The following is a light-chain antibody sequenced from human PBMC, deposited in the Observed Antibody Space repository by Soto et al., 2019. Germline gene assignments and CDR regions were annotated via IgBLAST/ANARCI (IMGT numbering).Light chain of an antibody. CDR2: GAS. V-gene: IGKV3-11*01. Sequence: EIVLTQSPATLSLSPGERATLSCRASQSVSSYLAWYQQRPGQAPRLLIYGASNRATGIPARFSGSGSGTGLPPPLRRLEAEDFAVYLCQPPSDWPITFGQGTRLEIK. J-gene: IGKJ5*01. CDR1: QSVSSY. CDR3: QPPSDWPIT.